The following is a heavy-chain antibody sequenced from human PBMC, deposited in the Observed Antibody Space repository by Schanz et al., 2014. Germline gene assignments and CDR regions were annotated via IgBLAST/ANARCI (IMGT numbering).Heavy chain of an antibody. CDR3: ARVVLGGDAFDI. D-gene: IGHD3-10*01. J-gene: IGHJ3*02. CDR2: IYNSGKT. CDR1: GGSISVYY. Sequence: QVQLQESGPGLVKPSETLSLTCTVSGGSISVYYWSWIRQPPGKGLEWIGSIYNSGKTNYNPSLESRVSMSVDTSKKQLSLKLRSVSAADTAVYYCARVVLGGDAFDIWGQGTMVTVSS. V-gene: IGHV4-59*12.